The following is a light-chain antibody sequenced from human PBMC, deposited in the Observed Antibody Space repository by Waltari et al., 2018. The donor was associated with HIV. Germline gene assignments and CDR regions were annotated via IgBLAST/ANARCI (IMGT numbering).Light chain of an antibody. CDR2: RNN. J-gene: IGLJ3*02. CDR1: INNVGDQG. V-gene: IGLV10-54*01. CDR3: SAWDSSLSAWV. Sequence: QAGLTQPPSVSKDLRQTATLTCTGNINNVGDQGAAWLQQHKGHPPKLLSSRNNNRPSGISDRFSASRSGNTASLTITGLQPEDEADYYCSAWDSSLSAWVFGGGTKLTVL.